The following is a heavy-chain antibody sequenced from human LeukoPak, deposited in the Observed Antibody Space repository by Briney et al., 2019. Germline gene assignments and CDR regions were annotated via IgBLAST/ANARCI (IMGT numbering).Heavy chain of an antibody. CDR1: GGTFSSYA. CDR3: ARDPSHSGYDN. V-gene: IGHV1-18*01. CDR2: ISAYNGNT. Sequence: ASVKVSCKASGGTFSSYAISWVRQAPGQRLEWMGWISAYNGNTNYAQKLQGRVTMTTDTSTSTAYMELRSLRSDDTAVYYCARDPSHSGYDNWGQGTLVTVSS. J-gene: IGHJ4*02. D-gene: IGHD5-12*01.